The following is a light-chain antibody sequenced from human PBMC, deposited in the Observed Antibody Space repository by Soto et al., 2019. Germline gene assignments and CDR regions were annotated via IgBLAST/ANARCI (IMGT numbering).Light chain of an antibody. CDR3: QQYGSSPRYT. Sequence: EVVLTQSPGTLSLSPGERATLSCRASQSVRSSFLAWYQHKPGQAPRLLIYAASSRATGIPDRFSGSGSGTDLTLTISRLEPEYFAVYYCQQYGSSPRYTFGQGTKLEIK. V-gene: IGKV3-20*01. J-gene: IGKJ2*01. CDR2: AAS. CDR1: QSVRSSF.